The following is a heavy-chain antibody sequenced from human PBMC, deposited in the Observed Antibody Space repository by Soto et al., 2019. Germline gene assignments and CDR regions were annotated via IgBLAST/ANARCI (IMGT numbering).Heavy chain of an antibody. V-gene: IGHV1-18*01. CDR1: GYTFTSYD. Sequence: QVQLVQSGAEVKKPGASVKVSCKASGYTFTSYDISWVRQAPGQGLEWMGWISAYNGNTNYAQKLQGRVTMTTDTSTSTAYMELRSLRSDDTAVYYCARDQANWGFVSYFDYWGQGTLVTVSS. J-gene: IGHJ4*02. CDR3: ARDQANWGFVSYFDY. CDR2: ISAYNGNT. D-gene: IGHD7-27*01.